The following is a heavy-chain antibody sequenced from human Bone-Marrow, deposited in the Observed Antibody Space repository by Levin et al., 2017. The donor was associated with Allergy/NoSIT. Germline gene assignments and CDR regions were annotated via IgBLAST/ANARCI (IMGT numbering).Heavy chain of an antibody. CDR1: GFIFSAHW. Sequence: GGSLRLSCSPSGFIFSAHWMSWVRQTPGKGLEWVANTSPDGSEEYYMDSVKGRFTISRDNGKNSLYLQMNSLRAEDTALYYCVRNYNWAFDYWGQGALVTVSS. CDR3: VRNYNWAFDY. J-gene: IGHJ4*02. D-gene: IGHD1-1*01. V-gene: IGHV3-7*01. CDR2: TSPDGSEE.